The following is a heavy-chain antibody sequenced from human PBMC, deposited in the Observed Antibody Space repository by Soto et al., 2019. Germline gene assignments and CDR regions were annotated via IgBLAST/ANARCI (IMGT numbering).Heavy chain of an antibody. Sequence: QVQLQESGPGLVKPSETLSLTCTVSGGSISSYYWSWTRQPPGKGLEWIGYIYYSGSTNYNPSLKSRVTISVDTSKNQFSLKLSSVTAADTAVYYCARDNYYDSSGPFDYWGQGTLVTVSS. CDR3: ARDNYYDSSGPFDY. V-gene: IGHV4-59*01. D-gene: IGHD3-22*01. J-gene: IGHJ4*02. CDR1: GGSISSYY. CDR2: IYYSGST.